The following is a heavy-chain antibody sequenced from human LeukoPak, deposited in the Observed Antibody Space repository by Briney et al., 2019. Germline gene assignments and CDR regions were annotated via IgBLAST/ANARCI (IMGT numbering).Heavy chain of an antibody. CDR3: ARPDPPLILEWPAPYFDY. D-gene: IGHD3-3*01. V-gene: IGHV3-23*01. J-gene: IGHJ4*02. Sequence: GGSLRLSCAASGFTFDDYAMSWVRQAPGKGLEWVSTISGSGGSTYYADSVKGRFTISRDNSKNTLYLLMNSLRAEDTAVYYCARPDPPLILEWPAPYFDYWGQGTLVTVSS. CDR1: GFTFDDYA. CDR2: ISGSGGST.